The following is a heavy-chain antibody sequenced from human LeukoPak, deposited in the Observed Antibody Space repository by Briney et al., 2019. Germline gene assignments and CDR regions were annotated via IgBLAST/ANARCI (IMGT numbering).Heavy chain of an antibody. J-gene: IGHJ3*02. D-gene: IGHD3-16*01. CDR2: INHSGST. Sequence: PSETLSLTCAVYGGSFSGYYWSWIRQPPGKGLEWIGEINHSGSTNYNPSLKSRVTISVDTSKNQFSLKLSSVTAADTAVYYCASLIRPSDAFDIWGQGATVTVSS. CDR3: ASLIRPSDAFDI. V-gene: IGHV4-34*01. CDR1: GGSFSGYY.